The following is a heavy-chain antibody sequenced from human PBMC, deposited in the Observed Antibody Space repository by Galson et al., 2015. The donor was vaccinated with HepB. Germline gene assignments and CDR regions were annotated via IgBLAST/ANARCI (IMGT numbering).Heavy chain of an antibody. Sequence: SVKVSCKASGYTFTSYAMNWVRQAPGQGLEWMGWINTNTGNPTYAQGFTGRFVFSLDTSVSTAYLQISSLKAEDTAVYYCAREYPKPPHYDILTGYYNSIYYYYYMDVWGKGTTVTVSS. CDR3: AREYPKPPHYDILTGYYNSIYYYYYMDV. J-gene: IGHJ6*03. CDR1: GYTFTSYA. CDR2: INTNTGNP. D-gene: IGHD3-9*01. V-gene: IGHV7-4-1*02.